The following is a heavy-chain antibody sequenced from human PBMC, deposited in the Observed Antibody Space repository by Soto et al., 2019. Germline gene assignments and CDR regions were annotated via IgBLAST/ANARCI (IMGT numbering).Heavy chain of an antibody. Sequence: PGGSLRLSCTASGFTLNYYWLHWVRQAPGKGLVWVSRINSDGSITNYADSVKGRFTISRDNAKNTLYLEMNSLTAEDTAVYDCAKFYSGSYSTYWGQGTLVTVSS. CDR1: GFTLNYYW. J-gene: IGHJ4*02. D-gene: IGHD1-26*01. CDR2: INSDGSIT. CDR3: AKFYSGSYSTY. V-gene: IGHV3-74*01.